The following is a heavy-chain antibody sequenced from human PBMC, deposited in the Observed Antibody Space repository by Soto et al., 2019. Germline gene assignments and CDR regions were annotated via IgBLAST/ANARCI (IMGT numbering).Heavy chain of an antibody. CDR1: GFTVSTNN. V-gene: IGHV3-66*01. CDR3: ASVGITTRWFDP. CDR2: IYSDGNS. D-gene: IGHD1-26*01. Sequence: EVHLVESGGGVVQPGGSLRLSCAASGFTVSTNNMIWVRQAPGKGPEWVSAIYSDGNSYYTDSVQGRFTISRDNSKNTLSLQMTSLRVEEKAVYYCASVGITTRWFDPWGPGALVTVSS. J-gene: IGHJ5*02.